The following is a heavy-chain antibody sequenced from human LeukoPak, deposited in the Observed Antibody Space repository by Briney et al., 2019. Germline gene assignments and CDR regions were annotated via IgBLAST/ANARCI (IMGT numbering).Heavy chain of an antibody. CDR3: AKHPGYSSGWFYFDY. CDR2: IKEDGSEK. J-gene: IGHJ4*02. D-gene: IGHD6-19*01. CDR1: GFTFSSYW. V-gene: IGHV3-7*03. Sequence: PGGSLRLSCAASGFTFSSYWMSWVRQAPGKGLEWVANIKEDGSEKHYVDSVKGRFTISRDNSKNTLYLQMNSLRAEDTAVYYCAKHPGYSSGWFYFDYWGQGTLVTVSS.